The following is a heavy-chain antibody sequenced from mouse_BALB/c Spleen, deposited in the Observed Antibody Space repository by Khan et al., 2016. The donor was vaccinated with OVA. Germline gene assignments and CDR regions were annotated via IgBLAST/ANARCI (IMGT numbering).Heavy chain of an antibody. D-gene: IGHD2-1*01. V-gene: IGHV3-6*02. CDR2: ISYDGSN. CDR1: GYSITSGYY. J-gene: IGHJ3*01. CDR3: ASQTYGNGAY. Sequence: VQLKESGPGLVKPSQSLSLSCSVTGYSITSGYYWNWIRQFPGNRLEWMGYISYDGSNNYNPSLKNRISITRDTSKKQFFLKLNSVTTEDTSTDYCASQTYGNGAYWDQGTLVTVSA.